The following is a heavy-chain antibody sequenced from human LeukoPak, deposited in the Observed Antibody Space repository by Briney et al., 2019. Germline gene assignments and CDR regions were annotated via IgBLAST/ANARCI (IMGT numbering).Heavy chain of an antibody. D-gene: IGHD3-10*02. CDR1: GFTFSSYA. Sequence: GGSLRLSCTASGFTFSSYAMSWVRQAPGKGLEWVSAISNSGGSTYYVDSVKGRFTISRDNAKNSLYLQMNSLRAEDTAVYYCAELGITMIGGVWGKGTTVTISS. CDR3: AELGITMIGGV. CDR2: ISNSGGST. V-gene: IGHV3-23*01. J-gene: IGHJ6*04.